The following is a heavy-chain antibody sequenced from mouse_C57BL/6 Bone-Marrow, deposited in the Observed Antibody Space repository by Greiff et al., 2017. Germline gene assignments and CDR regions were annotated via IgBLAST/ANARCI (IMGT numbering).Heavy chain of an antibody. CDR2: ISSGGSYT. V-gene: IGHV5-6*01. D-gene: IGHD2-3*01. CDR3: ARYDGYYNAMDY. CDR1: GFTFSSYG. J-gene: IGHJ4*01. Sequence: EVMLVESGGDLVKPGGSLKLSCAASGFTFSSYGMSWVRQTPDKRLEWVATISSGGSYTYYPDSVKGRFTISRDNAKNTLYLQMSSLKSEDTAMYYCARYDGYYNAMDYWGQGTSVTVSS.